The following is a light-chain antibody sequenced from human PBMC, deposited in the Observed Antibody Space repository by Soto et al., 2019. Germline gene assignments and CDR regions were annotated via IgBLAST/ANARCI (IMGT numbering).Light chain of an antibody. Sequence: AIQMTQSPSSLSASVGDRVTITCRASQAIGNDLTWYQQKPGKAPNLLIFAASSLQSGVPSRFSGSGSGTDFTLTIISLQPEDFATYYCLQDYNYPLTFGQGTKLEIK. J-gene: IGKJ2*01. V-gene: IGKV1-6*01. CDR2: AAS. CDR3: LQDYNYPLT. CDR1: QAIGND.